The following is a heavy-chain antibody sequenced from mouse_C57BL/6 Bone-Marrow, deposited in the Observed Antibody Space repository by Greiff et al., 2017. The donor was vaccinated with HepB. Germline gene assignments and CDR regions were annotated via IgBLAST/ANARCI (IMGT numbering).Heavy chain of an antibody. CDR3: TIYDPPWFAY. V-gene: IGHV14-4*01. CDR1: GFNIKDDY. CDR2: IDPENGDT. Sequence: EVQLQQSGAELVRPGASVKLSCTASGFNIKDDYMHWVKQRPEQGLEWIGWIDPENGDTEYASKFQGKATITADTSSNTAYLQLSSLTSEDTAVYYCTIYDPPWFAYWGQGTLVTVSA. J-gene: IGHJ3*01. D-gene: IGHD2-3*01.